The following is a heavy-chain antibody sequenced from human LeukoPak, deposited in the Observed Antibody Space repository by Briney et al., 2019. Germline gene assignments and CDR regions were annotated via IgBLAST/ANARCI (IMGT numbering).Heavy chain of an antibody. CDR1: GGSIRNYH. J-gene: IGHJ4*02. CDR3: ARGRNPYYVWGTYRAYFDY. Sequence: TTSETLSLTCSVSGGSIRNYHWSWMRQPPGKGLEWIGYIYHSGSTYYNPSLTSRVTISVDTSTNQFSLKLTSVTAADTAMYFCARGRNPYYVWGTYRAYFDYWGQGTLVTVSS. CDR2: IYHSGST. D-gene: IGHD3-16*02. V-gene: IGHV4-4*09.